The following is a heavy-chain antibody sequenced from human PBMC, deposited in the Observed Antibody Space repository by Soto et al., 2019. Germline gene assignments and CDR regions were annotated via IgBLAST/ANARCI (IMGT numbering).Heavy chain of an antibody. J-gene: IGHJ3*01. D-gene: IGHD5-18*01. V-gene: IGHV1-69*06. CDR3: ARPPLSGGLPRVGAFDV. CDR1: GGTFSSYA. Sequence: QVQLVQSGAEVKKPGSSVKVSCKASGGTFSSYAISWVRQAPGQGLEWMGGIIPIFGTANYAQKFQGRVTITADKSPSTASMELSSLRSEYTAVYYCARPPLSGGLPRVGAFDVWGQGSMVTVSS. CDR2: IIPIFGTA.